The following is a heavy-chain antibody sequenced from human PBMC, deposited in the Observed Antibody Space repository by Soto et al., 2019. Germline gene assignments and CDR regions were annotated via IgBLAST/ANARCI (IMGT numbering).Heavy chain of an antibody. J-gene: IGHJ4*02. D-gene: IGHD3-22*01. Sequence: GGSLRLSCASSGFTFSSYGMHWVRQAPGKGLEWVSEIYTGGSTYYADSVKGRFTISRDNSKNTVFLQMNSLRAEDTAVYYCARDRSGWAEGGFDYWGQGTLVTVSS. CDR3: ARDRSGWAEGGFDY. V-gene: IGHV3-NL1*01. CDR2: IYTGGST. CDR1: GFTFSSYG.